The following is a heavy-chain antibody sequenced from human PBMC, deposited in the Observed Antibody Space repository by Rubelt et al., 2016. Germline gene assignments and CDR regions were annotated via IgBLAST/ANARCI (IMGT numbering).Heavy chain of an antibody. CDR1: GFTFENYA. CDR2: ISGDGGST. D-gene: IGHD1-1*01. V-gene: IGHV3-43*02. CDR3: TRDQQLRFEP. J-gene: IGHJ5*02. Sequence: EVQLVESGGGVIQPGGSLRLSCAASGFTFENYAMHWVRQPQGKGLQWVSLISGDGGSTYYAGSVKGRFTISRDNAKNTLYLQMNSLKAEDTAVYYCTRDQQLRFEPWGQGTLVTVSS.